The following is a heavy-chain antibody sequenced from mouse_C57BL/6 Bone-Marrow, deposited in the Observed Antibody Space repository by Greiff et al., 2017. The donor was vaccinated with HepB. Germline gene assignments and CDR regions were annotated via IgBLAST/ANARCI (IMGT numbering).Heavy chain of an antibody. V-gene: IGHV7-1*01. J-gene: IGHJ4*01. Sequence: EVKLMESGGGLVQSGRSLRLSCATSGFTFSDFYMEWVRQAPGKGLEWIAASRNKANDYTTEYSASVKGRFIVSRDTSQSILYLQMNALRAEDTAIYYCASDAGDPLYAMDYWGQGTSVTVSS. D-gene: IGHD3-3*01. CDR1: GFTFSDFY. CDR2: SRNKANDYTT. CDR3: ASDAGDPLYAMDY.